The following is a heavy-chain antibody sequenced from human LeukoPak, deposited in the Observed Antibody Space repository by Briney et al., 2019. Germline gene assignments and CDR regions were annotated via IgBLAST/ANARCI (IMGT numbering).Heavy chain of an antibody. Sequence: SETLSLTCAVYGGSLNGYYWSWIRQPPGKGLEWIGEGGNSGGTKFNPSLKSRDTISADTSKNQFSLKLSSVTAADTAVYYCAKNGQSGFSFDPWGQGTLVTVSS. D-gene: IGHD1-26*01. J-gene: IGHJ5*02. CDR1: GGSLNGYY. V-gene: IGHV4-34*01. CDR3: AKNGQSGFSFDP. CDR2: GGNSGGT.